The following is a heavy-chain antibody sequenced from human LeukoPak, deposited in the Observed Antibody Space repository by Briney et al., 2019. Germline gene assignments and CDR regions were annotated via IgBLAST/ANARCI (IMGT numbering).Heavy chain of an antibody. D-gene: IGHD3/OR15-3a*01. J-gene: IGHJ4*02. CDR2: ISWNSGSI. Sequence: LPGGSLRLSCTASGFSFDDYAMHWVRQAPGKGLEWVSGISWNSGSIGYADSVKGRFTISRDNAKNSLYLQMNSLRAEDTALYYCASEDFFYWGQGTLVTVSS. V-gene: IGHV3-9*01. CDR3: ASEDFFY. CDR1: GFSFDDYA.